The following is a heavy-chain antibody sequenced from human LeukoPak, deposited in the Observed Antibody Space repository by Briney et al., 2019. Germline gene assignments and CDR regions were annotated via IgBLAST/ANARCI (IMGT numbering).Heavy chain of an antibody. V-gene: IGHV3-53*01. CDR3: ARDKVVPAAANGMDV. CDR2: IYSGGST. CDR1: GFTVSSNY. D-gene: IGHD2-2*01. Sequence: GGSLRLSCAASGFTVSSNYMSWVRQAPGKGLEWVSVIYSGGSTYYADSVKGRFTISRDNSKNTLYLQMNSLRAEDTAVYYCARDKVVPAAANGMDVWGQGTTVT. J-gene: IGHJ6*02.